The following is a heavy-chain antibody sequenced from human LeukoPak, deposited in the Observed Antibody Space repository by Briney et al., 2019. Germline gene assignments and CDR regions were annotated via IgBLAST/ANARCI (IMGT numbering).Heavy chain of an antibody. D-gene: IGHD3-10*01. CDR2: MSNDGSNE. V-gene: IGHV3-30*04. J-gene: IGHJ4*02. Sequence: GRSLRLSCAASKFTFSSYAMHWVRQAPGKGLEWVAIMSNDGSNEKYADSVRGRFTISRDNSKNTLYVQMNSLRSEDTAVYYCARGTGSGSYIIDYWGQGILVTVSS. CDR1: KFTFSSYA. CDR3: ARGTGSGSYIIDY.